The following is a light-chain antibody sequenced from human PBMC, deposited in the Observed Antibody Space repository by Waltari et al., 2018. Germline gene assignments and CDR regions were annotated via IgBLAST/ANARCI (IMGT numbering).Light chain of an antibody. CDR3: QTGGHRTWV. J-gene: IGLJ3*02. Sequence: QLVLTQLPSASASLGASVKPTCTLSSGHSRNVIAWHQQQPEKGPRYLMQLKSDGIHSKGDDIAFRCYGYGCGAEPYLTIPGLQSEAEAVYYCQTGGHRTWVVGGGTKLTVL. CDR1: SGHSRNV. V-gene: IGLV4-69*01. CDR2: LKSDGIH.